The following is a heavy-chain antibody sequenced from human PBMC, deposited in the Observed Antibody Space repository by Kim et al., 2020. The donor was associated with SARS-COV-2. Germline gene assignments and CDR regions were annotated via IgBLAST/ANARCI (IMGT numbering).Heavy chain of an antibody. Sequence: GGSLILSCAASGFTFSSYAMHWVRQAPGKGLEWVAVISYDGSNKYYADSVKGRFTISRDNSKNTLYLQMNSLRAEDTAVYYCARPKLLWFGEIGPTYFD. CDR2: ISYDGSNK. D-gene: IGHD3-10*01. V-gene: IGHV3-30-3*01. CDR1: GFTFSSYA. CDR3: ARPKLLWFGEIGPTYFD. J-gene: IGHJ4*01.